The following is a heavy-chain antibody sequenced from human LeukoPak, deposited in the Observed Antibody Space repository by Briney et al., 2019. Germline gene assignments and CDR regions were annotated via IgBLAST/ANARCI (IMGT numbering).Heavy chain of an antibody. Sequence: SVKVSCKASGGTFSSYAISWVRQAPGQGLEWMGGIIPIFGTANYAQKFQGRVTITADESTSTAYMVLSSLRSEDTAVYYCARSAGRSFPFDYWGQGTLVTVSS. J-gene: IGHJ4*02. CDR2: IIPIFGTA. D-gene: IGHD1-26*01. CDR3: ARSAGRSFPFDY. CDR1: GGTFSSYA. V-gene: IGHV1-69*01.